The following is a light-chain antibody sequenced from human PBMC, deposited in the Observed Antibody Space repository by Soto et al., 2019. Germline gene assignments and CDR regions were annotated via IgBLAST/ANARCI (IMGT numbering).Light chain of an antibody. CDR1: QGISSC. V-gene: IGKV1-12*01. CDR2: DAS. CDR3: QQSYSTPWT. J-gene: IGKJ1*01. Sequence: DIQMTQSPSSVSAAVGDRVTITCRASQGISSCLAWYQQKSGKAPKLLIYDASSLQSGVPSRFSGSRSVTDFTLTISSLQPKDFATYCCQQSYSTPWTFGQGTKMDIK.